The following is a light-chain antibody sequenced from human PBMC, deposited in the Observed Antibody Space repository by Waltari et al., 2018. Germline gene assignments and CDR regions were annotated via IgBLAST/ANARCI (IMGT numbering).Light chain of an antibody. Sequence: QSALTQPASVSGSPGQSITISCTGTSSDVGTYNYVYWYQQHPGKAPKRKIYDVSRRPSGGSGRFSGSRSGNTASLASAGLQGEDEADYYCSSYTGSSTYVVFGGGTKLTVL. J-gene: IGLJ2*01. CDR2: DVS. V-gene: IGLV2-14*01. CDR3: SSYTGSSTYVV. CDR1: SSDVGTYNY.